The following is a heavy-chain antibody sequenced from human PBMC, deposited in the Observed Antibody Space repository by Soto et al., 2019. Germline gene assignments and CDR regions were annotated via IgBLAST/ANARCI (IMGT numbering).Heavy chain of an antibody. D-gene: IGHD5-18*01. J-gene: IGHJ4*02. CDR3: ARGGGLRCSYGYRYYFDH. CDR1: GYTFTAYY. Sequence: QVRLVQSGAEVKKPGASVQVSCKASGYTFTAYYMHWVRQVPGQGLEWMGWINPNRGGTNYAQKFQGWVTMTRDTSISTAYMELSRLRSDDTAVYYCARGGGLRCSYGYRYYFDHWGQGTLVTVSS. V-gene: IGHV1-2*04. CDR2: INPNRGGT.